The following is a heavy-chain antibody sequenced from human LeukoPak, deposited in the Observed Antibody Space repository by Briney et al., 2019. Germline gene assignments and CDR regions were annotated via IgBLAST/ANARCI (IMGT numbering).Heavy chain of an antibody. CDR2: IRYDGSNK. CDR3: AREDSYYYGSGSYPFDY. Sequence: GGSLRLSCAASGFTFSSYGMHWVRQAPGKGLEWVAFIRYDGSNKYYADSVKGRFTISRDNSKNTLYLQMNSLRAEDTAVYYCAREDSYYYGSGSYPFDYWGQGTLVTVSS. V-gene: IGHV3-30*02. D-gene: IGHD3-10*01. CDR1: GFTFSSYG. J-gene: IGHJ4*02.